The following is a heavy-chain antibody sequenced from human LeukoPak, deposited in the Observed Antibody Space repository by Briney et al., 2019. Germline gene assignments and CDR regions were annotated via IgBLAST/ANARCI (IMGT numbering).Heavy chain of an antibody. D-gene: IGHD4-17*01. Sequence: PGGSLRLSCAASGFTFSSYSMNWVRQAPGKGLEWVSSISSSSSYIYYADSVKGRFTISRDNAKNSLYLQMNSLRAEDTAVYYCASTVTTFSSLAGGVGWYFDLWGHGTLVTVSS. CDR2: ISSSSSYI. CDR3: ASTVTTFSSLAGGVGWYFDL. CDR1: GFTFSSYS. V-gene: IGHV3-21*01. J-gene: IGHJ2*01.